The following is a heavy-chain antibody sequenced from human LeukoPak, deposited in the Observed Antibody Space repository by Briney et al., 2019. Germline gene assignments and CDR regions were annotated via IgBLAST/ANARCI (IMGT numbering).Heavy chain of an antibody. Sequence: SETLSLTCTVSGGSISSGDYYWSWIRQPPGKGLEWIGYIYYSGSTYYNPSLKSRVTISVDTSKNQFSLKLSSVTAADTAVYYCARAPVGYCTSTSCYRYFDYWGQGTLVTVSS. CDR1: GGSISSGDYY. CDR2: IYYSGST. V-gene: IGHV4-30-4*01. J-gene: IGHJ4*02. CDR3: ARAPVGYCTSTSCYRYFDY. D-gene: IGHD2-2*01.